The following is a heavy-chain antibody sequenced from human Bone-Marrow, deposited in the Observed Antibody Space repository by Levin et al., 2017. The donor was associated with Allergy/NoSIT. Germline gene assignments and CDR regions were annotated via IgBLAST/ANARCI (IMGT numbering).Heavy chain of an antibody. D-gene: IGHD2-8*02. V-gene: IGHV3-30-3*01. CDR2: VSSDGDRE. CDR3: ARGFSVLVSTIPFDY. CDR1: GFTFRDFG. Sequence: SGGSLRLSCAASGFTFRDFGFHWVRQAPGKGLEWVAFVSSDGDREYYADSVKGRFTISRDSSNNTVFLQMDRLKSEDTGVYFCARGFSVLVSTIPFDYWGQGTLVTVSS. J-gene: IGHJ4*02.